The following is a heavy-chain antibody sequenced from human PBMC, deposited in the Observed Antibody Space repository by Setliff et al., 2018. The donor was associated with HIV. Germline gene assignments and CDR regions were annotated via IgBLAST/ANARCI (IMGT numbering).Heavy chain of an antibody. CDR1: GFTFSTFA. CDR2: ISGNGYTT. J-gene: IGHJ3*02. CDR3: AKRGGATHPDAFDM. Sequence: QPWGSLRLSCVASGFTFSTFAMHWVRQAPGKGLEWVSAISGNGYTTRSTDSVKGRFTISRDNSKTTLYLQMNSLRDEDTAVYYCAKRGGATHPDAFDMWGQGTLVTVSS. D-gene: IGHD3-16*01. V-gene: IGHV3-23*01.